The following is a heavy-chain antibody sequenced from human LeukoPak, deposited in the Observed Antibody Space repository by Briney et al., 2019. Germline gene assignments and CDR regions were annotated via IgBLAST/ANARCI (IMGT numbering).Heavy chain of an antibody. CDR1: GFIFSSFG. J-gene: IGHJ5*02. CDR3: AKDRGDYTDWLDP. Sequence: GGSLRLSCAASGFIFSSFGMHWVRQAPGKGLEWVAFIRYDGSNKYYADSVKGRFTISRDNSKNTLYLLMNSPRPEDTAVYYCAKDRGDYTDWLDPWGQGTLVTVSS. CDR2: IRYDGSNK. V-gene: IGHV3-30*02. D-gene: IGHD4-17*01.